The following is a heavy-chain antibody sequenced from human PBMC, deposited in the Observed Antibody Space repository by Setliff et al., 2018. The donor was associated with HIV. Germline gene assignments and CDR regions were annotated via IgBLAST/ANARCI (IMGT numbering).Heavy chain of an antibody. CDR2: IFYTGNT. D-gene: IGHD5-12*01. Sequence: PSETLSLTCTVSDSAMDSYYWSWVRQSPGKGLEYIGDIFYTGNTYYNPSLKSRVAMSIDTSENQFSLKLTSVTAADTALYYCARGRGAKGGYDYFGSWGQGTLVTVSS. J-gene: IGHJ4*02. V-gene: IGHV4-59*12. CDR1: DSAMDSYY. CDR3: ARGRGAKGGYDYFGS.